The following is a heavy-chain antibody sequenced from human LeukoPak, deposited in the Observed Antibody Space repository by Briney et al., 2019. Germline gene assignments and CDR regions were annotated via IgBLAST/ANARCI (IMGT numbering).Heavy chain of an antibody. CDR3: ARDSGRGWYEFQ. CDR2: INTRTGDT. J-gene: IGHJ4*02. V-gene: IGHV1-3*03. D-gene: IGHD6-19*01. CDR1: GYTFYNYA. Sequence: ASVKVSSKASGYTFYNYAIHWLRQAPGQGLEWMGWINTRTGDTEYSQKFQGRVSITKDTPESTAYMELRSLRSEDMAVYYCARDSGRGWYEFQWGQGTLVTVSS.